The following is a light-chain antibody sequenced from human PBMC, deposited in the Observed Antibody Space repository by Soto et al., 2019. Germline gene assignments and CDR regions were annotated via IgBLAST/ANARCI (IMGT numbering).Light chain of an antibody. Sequence: EIVLTQSPGTLSLSPGERATLSCRASQSVSSSYLAWYQQKPGQAPRLLIYGASSRATGIPDRFSGSGSGTDFPLTISRLGPEDFAVYSCQQYGSSPMYTFGQGPSWRSN. J-gene: IGKJ2*01. V-gene: IGKV3-20*01. CDR2: GAS. CDR1: QSVSSSY. CDR3: QQYGSSPMYT.